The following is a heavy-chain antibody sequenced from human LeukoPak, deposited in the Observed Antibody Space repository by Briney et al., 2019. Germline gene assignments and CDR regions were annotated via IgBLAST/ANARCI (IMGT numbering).Heavy chain of an antibody. CDR3: ARDPYSGTYGDTYYYYMDV. D-gene: IGHD1-26*01. V-gene: IGHV3-21*01. J-gene: IGHJ6*03. CDR2: ISSSSSYI. Sequence: GGSLRLSCAASGFTFSSYSMNWVRQAPGKGLEWVSSISSSSSYIYYADSVKGRFTISRDNARNSLYLQMNSLRAEDTAVYYCARDPYSGTYGDTYYYYMDVWGKGTTVTISS. CDR1: GFTFSSYS.